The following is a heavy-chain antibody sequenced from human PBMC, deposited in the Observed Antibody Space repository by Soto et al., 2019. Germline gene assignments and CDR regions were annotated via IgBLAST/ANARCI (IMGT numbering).Heavy chain of an antibody. J-gene: IGHJ6*02. CDR2: ISGSGGST. CDR3: AKDREHYYCYGMDV. D-gene: IGHD1-26*01. CDR1: GFTFSCYA. Sequence: GGSLIPSCAASGFTFSCYAMSLVRQAPGKGLEGVSAISGSGGSTSYEDSVKGRFTISRDNSKNTMYLQMNSLRAEDTDLYYCAKDREHYYCYGMDVWGQGTTVTVSS. V-gene: IGHV3-23*01.